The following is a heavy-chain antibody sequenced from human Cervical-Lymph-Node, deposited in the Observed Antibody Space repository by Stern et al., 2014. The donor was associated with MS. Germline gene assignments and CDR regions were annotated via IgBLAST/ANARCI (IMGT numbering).Heavy chain of an antibody. J-gene: IGHJ6*02. CDR2: ISSDGSNR. V-gene: IGHV3-30*04. CDR3: AREQLGLFAYYGLDI. D-gene: IGHD6-6*01. CDR1: GFTFSRDA. Sequence: QVQLLESGGGVVQPGRSLSLSCTGSGFTFSRDAILWVRQAPGTGLELVAVISSDGSNRYYADSVQGRFTISRDNSKNTVFLKMNILRADDTAMFYCAREQLGLFAYYGLDIWGQGTTVTVSS.